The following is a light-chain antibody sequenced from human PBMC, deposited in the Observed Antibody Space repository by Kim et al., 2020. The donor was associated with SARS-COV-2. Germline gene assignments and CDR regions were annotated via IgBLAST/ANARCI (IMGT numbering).Light chain of an antibody. V-gene: IGKV3-15*01. CDR3: QEYNNWPPGNT. CDR2: DVS. CDR1: QSVGSG. Sequence: QGAKITLSCRTSQSVGSGFAWYQQKPGQAPRLLMYDVSTRATGVPARFSGSGSGTFFTLTISSLQSEDFAVYYCQEYNNWPPGNTFGQGTKLEI. J-gene: IGKJ2*01.